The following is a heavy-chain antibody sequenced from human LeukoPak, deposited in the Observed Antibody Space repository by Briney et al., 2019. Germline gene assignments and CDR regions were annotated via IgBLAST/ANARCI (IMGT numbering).Heavy chain of an antibody. V-gene: IGHV1-2*02. Sequence: ASVKVSCKASGYAFTDYYIHWVRQAPGQGLEWMAWINPNSGGTYYAQNFHDRITLTRDTSISTAYMELSRLRSDDTAIYYCARANALYCSSTSCLFDYWGQGTLVTVSS. CDR1: GYAFTDYY. J-gene: IGHJ4*02. CDR3: ARANALYCSSTSCLFDY. D-gene: IGHD2-2*01. CDR2: INPNSGGT.